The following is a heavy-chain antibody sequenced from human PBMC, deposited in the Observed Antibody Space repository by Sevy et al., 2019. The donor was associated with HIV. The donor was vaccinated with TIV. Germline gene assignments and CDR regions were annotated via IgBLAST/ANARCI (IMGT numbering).Heavy chain of an antibody. CDR1: GFTFSTYW. D-gene: IGHD5-18*01. V-gene: IGHV3-7*04. J-gene: IGHJ4*02. CDR2: MNQDGSEK. Sequence: GGSLRLSCAASGFTFSTYWMSWVRQAPGKGLEWVATMNQDGSEKYYVDSVKGRFTISRDNAQNSLYLQMNSLRAEDTTVCCGRRGGVGGFSYSLDCWGQGTLVTVSS. CDR3: RRGGVGGFSYSLDC.